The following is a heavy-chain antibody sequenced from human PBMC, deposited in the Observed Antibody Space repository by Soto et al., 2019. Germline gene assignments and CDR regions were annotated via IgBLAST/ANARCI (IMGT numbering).Heavy chain of an antibody. J-gene: IGHJ4*02. D-gene: IGHD4-17*01. CDR1: RGSTIGYY. CDR2: IYYTGST. Sequence: SETLSLTCTVSRGSTIGYYWSWIRQPPGKGLEWIGNIYYTGSTNYNPSRKSRVTISVDTSKNQFSLKLTSVTAADTAVYYCVRVGGYYGDYPNFDYWGQGTLGTVSS. CDR3: VRVGGYYGDYPNFDY. V-gene: IGHV4-59*01.